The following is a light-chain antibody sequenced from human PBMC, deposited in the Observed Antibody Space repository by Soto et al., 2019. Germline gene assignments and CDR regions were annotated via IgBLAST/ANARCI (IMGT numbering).Light chain of an antibody. CDR2: GAS. CDR1: QSVSSN. V-gene: IGKV3-15*01. CDR3: QQRVNWPPT. Sequence: EIVMTQSPATLSVSPGERATLSCRSSQSVSSNLAWYQQKPGQAPRLLLYGASTRATGIPARFSAGGSGTDFTLIISNLEPEDFAVYYCQQRVNWPPTFGGGTKVDIK. J-gene: IGKJ4*01.